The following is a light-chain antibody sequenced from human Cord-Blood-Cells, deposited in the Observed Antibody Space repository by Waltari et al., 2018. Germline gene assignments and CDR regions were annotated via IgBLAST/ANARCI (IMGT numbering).Light chain of an antibody. CDR3: QQYDNLPYT. CDR1: QDISNY. V-gene: IGKV1-33*01. CDR2: DAS. Sequence: DIQMTQSPSSLSASVGDRVTITCQASQDISNYLNWYQHKPGKAPKLLIYDASNLETGVPSRFSGSGSGTDFTFTISSLQPEDIATYYCQQYDNLPYTFGQWTKLEIK. J-gene: IGKJ2*01.